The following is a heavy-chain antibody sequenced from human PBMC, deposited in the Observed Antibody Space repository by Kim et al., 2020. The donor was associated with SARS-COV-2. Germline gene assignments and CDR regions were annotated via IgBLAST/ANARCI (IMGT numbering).Heavy chain of an antibody. V-gene: IGHV4-4*02. Sequence: SETLSLTCAVSGGSISSSNWWSWVRQPPGKGLEWIGEIYHSGSTNYNPSLKSRVTISVDKSKNQFSLKLSSVTAADTAVYYCASNKGYCSSTSCYPYYYYGMDVWGQGTTVTVSS. J-gene: IGHJ6*02. CDR1: GGSISSSNW. D-gene: IGHD2-2*01. CDR2: IYHSGST. CDR3: ASNKGYCSSTSCYPYYYYGMDV.